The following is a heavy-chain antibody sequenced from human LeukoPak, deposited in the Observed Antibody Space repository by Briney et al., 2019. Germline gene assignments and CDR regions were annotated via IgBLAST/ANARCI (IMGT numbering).Heavy chain of an antibody. V-gene: IGHV1-8*03. CDR3: ARGVPRRAVRGGFDP. D-gene: IGHD3-10*01. Sequence: GASVKVSCKASGYTFTSYDINWVRQATGQGLEWMGWMNPNSGNTGYAQKFQGRVAITRNTSISTAYMELSSLRSEDTAVYYCARGVPRRAVRGGFDPWGQGTLVTVSS. J-gene: IGHJ5*02. CDR2: MNPNSGNT. CDR1: GYTFTSYD.